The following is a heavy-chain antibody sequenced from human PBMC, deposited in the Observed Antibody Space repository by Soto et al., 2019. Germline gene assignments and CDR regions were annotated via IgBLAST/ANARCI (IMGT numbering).Heavy chain of an antibody. CDR1: GFTFSNYA. CDR3: VTDLAEK. V-gene: IGHV3-33*01. Sequence: QVQLVESGGGVVQPGRSLRLSCAASGFTFSNYAMHWVRQAPGKGLEWVSIIWYDGSNKFYADSVKGRFTISRDNSKNTVYLQMNSLRAEDTAVYYCVTDLAEKWGQGTLVTVSS. CDR2: IWYDGSNK. J-gene: IGHJ4*02.